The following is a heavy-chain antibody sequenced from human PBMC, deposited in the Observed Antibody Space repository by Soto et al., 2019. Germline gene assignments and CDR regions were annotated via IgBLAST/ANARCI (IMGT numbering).Heavy chain of an antibody. CDR2: IWYDGSNK. J-gene: IGHJ4*02. D-gene: IGHD4-17*01. Sequence: GGSLRLSCAASGFTFSSYGMHWVRQAPGKGLEWVAVIWYDGSNKYYADSVKGRFTISRDNSKNTLYLQMNSLRAEDTAVYYCASLAYGDYFDYWGQGTLVTVSS. CDR1: GFTFSSYG. V-gene: IGHV3-33*01. CDR3: ASLAYGDYFDY.